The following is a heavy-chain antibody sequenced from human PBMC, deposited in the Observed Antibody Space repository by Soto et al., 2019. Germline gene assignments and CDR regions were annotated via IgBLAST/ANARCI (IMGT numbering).Heavy chain of an antibody. D-gene: IGHD3-22*01. CDR2: IYYSGSS. V-gene: IGHV4-30-4*01. J-gene: IGHJ5*01. CDR3: DRDYTDSSGYDLRDNWFDS. Sequence: TLSLTCPVSGVSISSGDYYWSWIRQPPGKGLGWIGYIYYSGSSYYNPSLKSRVTISVDTSKNQFSLKLSYVTAADTAVYYCDRDYTDSSGYDLRDNWFDSWGQGTLVTVYS. CDR1: GVSISSGDYY.